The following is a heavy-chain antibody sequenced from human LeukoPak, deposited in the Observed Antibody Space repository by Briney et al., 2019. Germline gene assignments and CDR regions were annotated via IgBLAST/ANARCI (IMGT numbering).Heavy chain of an antibody. V-gene: IGHV1-69*13. J-gene: IGHJ5*02. CDR3: ARAGLNWFDP. CDR2: IIPIFGTA. CDR1: GGTFSSYA. Sequence: ASVKVSCKASGGTFSSYAISWVRQAPGQGLEWMGGIIPIFGTANYAQKFQGRVTITADESTSTAYMELSSLRSDDTAVYYCARAGLNWFDPWGQGTLVTVSS.